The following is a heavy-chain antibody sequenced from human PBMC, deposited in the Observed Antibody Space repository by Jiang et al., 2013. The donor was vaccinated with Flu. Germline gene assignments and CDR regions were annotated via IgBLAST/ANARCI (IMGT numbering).Heavy chain of an antibody. CDR2: IYYTGST. V-gene: IGHV4-59*01. Sequence: GSGLVKPSETLSLTCTVTGGSISSYYWSWIRQPPGKGLEWIGYIYYTGSTYYNPSLKSRVTTSVDTSKNQFSLRLRSVTAADTAVYYCARGLVGEWGVTYFDYVGPGNPGHRLL. D-gene: IGHD3-10*01. CDR1: GGSISSYY. J-gene: IGHJ4*02. CDR3: ARGLVGEWGVTYFDY.